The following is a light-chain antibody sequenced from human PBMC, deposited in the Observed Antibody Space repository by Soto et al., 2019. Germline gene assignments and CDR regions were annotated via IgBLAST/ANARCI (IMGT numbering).Light chain of an antibody. Sequence: DIQMTQSPSFVSASVGDRVTITCRASQDISTWLAWYQQKPGRAPNLLIYTASSLQSGVPSRFSGSGSGTDFTLTISSLQPEDFATYYCQQDNSFPYSFGQGPKLEIK. J-gene: IGKJ2*01. CDR3: QQDNSFPYS. CDR1: QDISTW. CDR2: TAS. V-gene: IGKV1-12*01.